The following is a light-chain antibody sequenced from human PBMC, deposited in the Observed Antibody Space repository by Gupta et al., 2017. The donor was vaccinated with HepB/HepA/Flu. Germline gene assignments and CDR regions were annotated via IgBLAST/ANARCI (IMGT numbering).Light chain of an antibody. Sequence: DTQLTPSPSFLSASVGDRVTITCRASQGISSYLAWYQHKPGKAPKLLIYAASTLQSGVPARFSGRGSGTECTLTISSLQPEDGATEYGQQLNRYPLTCGGGTKVEIK. J-gene: IGKJ4*01. CDR2: AAS. CDR3: QQLNRYPLT. CDR1: QGISSY. V-gene: IGKV1-9*01.